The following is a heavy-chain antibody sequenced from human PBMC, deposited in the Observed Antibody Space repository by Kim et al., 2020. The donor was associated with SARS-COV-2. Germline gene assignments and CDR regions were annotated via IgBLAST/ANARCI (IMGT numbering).Heavy chain of an antibody. D-gene: IGHD2-21*02. CDR3: ARAPGGDYDAFDI. V-gene: IGHV4-59*01. J-gene: IGHJ3*02. Sequence: YNPSLKRRVTISVATSKNQFSLKLSSVTAADTAVYYCARAPGGDYDAFDIWGQGTMVTVSS.